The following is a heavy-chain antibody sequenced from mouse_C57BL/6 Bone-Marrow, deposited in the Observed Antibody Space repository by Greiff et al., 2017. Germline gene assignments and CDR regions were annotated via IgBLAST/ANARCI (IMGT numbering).Heavy chain of an antibody. D-gene: IGHD1-1*01. Sequence: QVQLQQSGAELVRPGASVTLSCKASGYTFTDYEMHWVKQTPVHGLEWIGAIDPETGGTAYNQKFKGKAILTADKSSSTAYMELRSLISADSAVYYCTRGAVVAKGYFDYWGQGTTLTVSS. V-gene: IGHV1-15*01. J-gene: IGHJ2*01. CDR3: TRGAVVAKGYFDY. CDR1: GYTFTDYE. CDR2: IDPETGGT.